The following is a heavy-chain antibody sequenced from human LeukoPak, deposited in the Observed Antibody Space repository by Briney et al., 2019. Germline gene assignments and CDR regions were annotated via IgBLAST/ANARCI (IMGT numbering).Heavy chain of an antibody. J-gene: IGHJ4*02. V-gene: IGHV1-8*01. CDR2: MNPISGDA. Sequence: GASVKVSCKASGYTVTSYDINWVRQATGQGLEWMGWMNPISGDADYTQKFQGRVTMTRNTSISTAYMEMSMLTSEETAVYYCMGEHYGFVWENHRYIDWWGQGTLVTVSS. D-gene: IGHD3-16*02. CDR3: MGEHYGFVWENHRYIDW. CDR1: GYTVTSYD.